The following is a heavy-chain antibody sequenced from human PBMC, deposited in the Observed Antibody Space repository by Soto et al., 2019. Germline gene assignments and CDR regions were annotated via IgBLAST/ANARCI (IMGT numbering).Heavy chain of an antibody. Sequence: SETLSLTCAVSGGSISGGGFSWSWIRQPPGKGLEWIGYILHTGGTQYNPSLKSRVSMSVDKSKNQFSLHLTSVTAADTAVYYCARLQFGEGFDYWGQGALVTGS. CDR1: GGSISGGGFS. V-gene: IGHV4-30-2*01. CDR2: ILHTGGT. D-gene: IGHD3-10*01. CDR3: ARLQFGEGFDY. J-gene: IGHJ4*02.